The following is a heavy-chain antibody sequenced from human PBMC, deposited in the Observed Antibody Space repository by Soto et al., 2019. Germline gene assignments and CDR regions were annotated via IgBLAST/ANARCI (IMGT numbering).Heavy chain of an antibody. CDR1: GFTFSSYG. J-gene: IGHJ4*02. V-gene: IGHV3-33*01. CDR2: IWYDGSNK. Sequence: QVQLVESGGGVVQPGRSLRLSRAASGFTFSSYGMHWVRQAPGKGLEWVAVIWYDGSNKYYGDSVKGRFTISRDNSKNTLYMQMNSLRAEDTAVYYCAREGASIAVAGRFDFWGQGTLVTVSS. CDR3: AREGASIAVAGRFDF. D-gene: IGHD6-19*01.